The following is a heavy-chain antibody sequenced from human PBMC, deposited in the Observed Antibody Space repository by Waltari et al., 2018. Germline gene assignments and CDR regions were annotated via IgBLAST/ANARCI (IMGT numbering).Heavy chain of an antibody. V-gene: IGHV1-2*06. D-gene: IGHD4-17*01. CDR1: GYTFTGYY. CDR3: ARDDYGERPNFDY. Sequence: QVQLVQSGAEVKKPGASVKVSCKASGYTFTGYYMHWVRQAPGQGLEWMGRINPNSGGTNYAQKFQGRVTMTRDTSISTAYMELSRLRSDDTAVYYCARDDYGERPNFDYWAQGTLVTVSS. J-gene: IGHJ4*02. CDR2: INPNSGGT.